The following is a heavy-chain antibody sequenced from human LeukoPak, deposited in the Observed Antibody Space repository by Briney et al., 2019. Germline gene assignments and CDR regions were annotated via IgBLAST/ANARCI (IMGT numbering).Heavy chain of an antibody. V-gene: IGHV4-39*01. CDR3: AGTKEYNWNYRYYFDF. CDR1: GGSISSYY. CDR2: IYYSGST. J-gene: IGHJ4*02. D-gene: IGHD1-7*01. Sequence: PSETLSLTCTVSGGSISSYYWGWIRQPPGKGLEWIGSIYYSGSTYYNPSLKSRVTVSVDTSKNQFSLKLSSVTAADTAVYYCAGTKEYNWNYRYYFDFWGQGTLVTVSS.